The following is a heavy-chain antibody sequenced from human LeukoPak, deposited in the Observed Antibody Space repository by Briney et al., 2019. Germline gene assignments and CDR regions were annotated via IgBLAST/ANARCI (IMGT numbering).Heavy chain of an antibody. J-gene: IGHJ5*02. CDR1: GGSIKNYY. CDR3: ARHRSDTGGKKGVNWFDP. Sequence: SETLSLTCSVSGGSIKNYYWSWIRQPPGKGLEWLGSIYFGGTTDYNSSLKSRLTISVDTFKNQPSLNLQSVTAADTATYYCARHRSDTGGKKGVNWFDPWGQGTLVTVSS. V-gene: IGHV4-59*01. CDR2: IYFGGTT. D-gene: IGHD4-23*01.